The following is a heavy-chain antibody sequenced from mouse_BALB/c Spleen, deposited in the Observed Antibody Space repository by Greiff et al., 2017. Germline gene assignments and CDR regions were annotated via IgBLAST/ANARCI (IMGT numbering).Heavy chain of an antibody. CDR3: ARIADKYDNCVGYFDY. CDR2: IWWDDVK. Sequence: QVTLKVCGPGILQPSQTLSLTCSFSGFSLSTSGMGVGWIRQPSGKGLEWLAHIWWDDVKRYNPALNSRLTISKDTSSSQVFLKIASVDTADTATYYCARIADKYDNCVGYFDYWGQGTTLTVSS. D-gene: IGHD2-10*02. J-gene: IGHJ2*01. V-gene: IGHV8-8*01. CDR1: GFSLSTSGMG.